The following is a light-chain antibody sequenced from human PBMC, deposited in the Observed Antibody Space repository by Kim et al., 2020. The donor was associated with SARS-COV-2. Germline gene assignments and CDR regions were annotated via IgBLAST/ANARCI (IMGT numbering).Light chain of an antibody. V-gene: IGKV3-15*01. CDR3: QQYNNWPRT. Sequence: EIVMTQSPATLSVSPGERATLSCRASQSVSSNLAWYQHKPGQAPRLLIYGASTRATGIPARFSGGGSGTEFTLTISSLQSEDFAVYYCQQYNNWPRTFGQGTKVDI. J-gene: IGKJ1*01. CDR2: GAS. CDR1: QSVSSN.